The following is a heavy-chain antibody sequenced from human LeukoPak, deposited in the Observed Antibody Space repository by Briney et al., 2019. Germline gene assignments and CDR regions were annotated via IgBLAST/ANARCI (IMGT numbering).Heavy chain of an antibody. D-gene: IGHD6-6*01. J-gene: IGHJ4*02. V-gene: IGHV4-59*01. Sequence: SETLSLTCTVSGGSISSYYWSWIRQPPGKGLEWIGYIYYSGSTNYNPSLKSRVTISVDTSKNQFSLKLGSVTAADTAVYYCARGQLVSRAMDYWGQGTLVTVSS. CDR3: ARGQLVSRAMDY. CDR1: GGSISSYY. CDR2: IYYSGST.